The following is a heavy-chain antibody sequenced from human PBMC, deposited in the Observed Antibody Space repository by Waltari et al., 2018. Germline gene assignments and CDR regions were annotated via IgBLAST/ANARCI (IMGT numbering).Heavy chain of an antibody. CDR1: GGTFSSYA. V-gene: IGHV1-69*05. CDR2: IIPSFGTA. J-gene: IGHJ6*02. Sequence: QVQLVQSGAEVKKPGSSVKVSCKASGGTFSSYAISWVRQAPGQGLEWMGGIIPSFGTANYAQKFQGRVTITTDESTSTAYMELSSLRSEDTAVYYCARDGRIAAKDYYYYYGMDVWGQGTTVTVSS. D-gene: IGHD2-15*01. CDR3: ARDGRIAAKDYYYYYGMDV.